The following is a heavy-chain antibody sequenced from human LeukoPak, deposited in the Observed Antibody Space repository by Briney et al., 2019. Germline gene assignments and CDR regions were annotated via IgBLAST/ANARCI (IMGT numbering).Heavy chain of an antibody. CDR3: ASGGLYDILTGYYYYGMDV. CDR2: IYSGGST. V-gene: IGHV3-53*01. Sequence: PGGSLRLSCAVSGFTFSSYSMNWVRQAPAKGLERVSVIYSGGSTYYADSVKGRFTISRDHSKNTLYLQMNSLRAEDTAVYYCASGGLYDILTGYYYYGMDVWGQGTTVTVSS. D-gene: IGHD3-9*01. J-gene: IGHJ6*02. CDR1: GFTFSSYS.